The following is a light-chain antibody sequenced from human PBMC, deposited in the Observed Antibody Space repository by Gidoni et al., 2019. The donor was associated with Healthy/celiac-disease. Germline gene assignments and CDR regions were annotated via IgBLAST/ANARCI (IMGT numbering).Light chain of an antibody. CDR2: GVS. Sequence: GQSSTIACTGTSSDVGTYHSVSWYQPHPGKAPKLMIYGVSDRPSGVSNRFSGPKSGNTASLTISGLRAEDEADYYCSSYKSSSTLGVFGGGTKLTVL. V-gene: IGLV2-14*03. CDR3: SSYKSSSTLGV. J-gene: IGLJ2*01. CDR1: SSDVGTYHS.